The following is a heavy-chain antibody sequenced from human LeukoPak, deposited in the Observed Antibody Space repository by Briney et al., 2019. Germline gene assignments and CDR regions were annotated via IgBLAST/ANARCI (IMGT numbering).Heavy chain of an antibody. CDR3: AKNEGGSYLYYYGMDV. D-gene: IGHD1-26*01. V-gene: IGHV3-30*04. Sequence: GRSLRLSCAASGFTFSDYTMQWVRQAPGKGLEWVALLPPDGSYQYYADSVKGRFTISRDNSKNTLYLQMNSLRAEDTAVYYCAKNEGGSYLYYYGMDVWGQGTTVTVSS. J-gene: IGHJ6*02. CDR1: GFTFSDYT. CDR2: LPPDGSYQ.